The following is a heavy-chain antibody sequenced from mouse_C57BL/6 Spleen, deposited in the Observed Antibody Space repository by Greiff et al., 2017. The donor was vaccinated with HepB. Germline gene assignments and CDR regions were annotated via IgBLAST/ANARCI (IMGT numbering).Heavy chain of an antibody. V-gene: IGHV7-3*01. CDR2: IRNKANGYTT. J-gene: IGHJ2*01. CDR1: GFTFTDYY. CDR3: ARWDNYSPFDY. Sequence: EVQLVESGGGLVQPGGSLSLSCAASGFTFTDYYMSWVRQPPGKALEWLGFIRNKANGYTTEYSASVKGRFTISRDNSQSILYLQMNALRAEDSAAYYCARWDNYSPFDYWGQGTTLTVSS. D-gene: IGHD1-3*01.